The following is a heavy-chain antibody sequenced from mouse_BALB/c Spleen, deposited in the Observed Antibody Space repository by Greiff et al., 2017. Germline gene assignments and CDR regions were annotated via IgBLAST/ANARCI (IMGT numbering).Heavy chain of an antibody. Sequence: VMLVESGAELMKPGASVKISCKATGYTFSSYWIEWVKQRPGHGLEWIGEILPGSGSTNYNEKFKGKATFTADTSSNTAYMQLSSLTSEDSAVYYCARLLIGYYAMDYWGQGTSVTVSS. J-gene: IGHJ4*01. CDR2: ILPGSGST. CDR3: ARLLIGYYAMDY. V-gene: IGHV1-9*01. D-gene: IGHD2-10*01. CDR1: GYTFSSYW.